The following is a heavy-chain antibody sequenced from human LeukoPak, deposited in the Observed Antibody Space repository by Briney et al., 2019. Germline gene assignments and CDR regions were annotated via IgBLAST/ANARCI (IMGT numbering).Heavy chain of an antibody. CDR2: INAGNGNT. CDR1: GYTFTRYA. CDR3: ARPTYYDYVWGSYRYSSDAFDI. D-gene: IGHD3-16*02. Sequence: GASVKVSCKASGYTFTRYARHWVRQAPGQRLEWMGWINAGNGNTKYSQKFQGRVTITRDTSASTAYMELSSLRSEDTAVYYCARPTYYDYVWGSYRYSSDAFDIWGQGTMVTVSS. J-gene: IGHJ3*02. V-gene: IGHV1-3*01.